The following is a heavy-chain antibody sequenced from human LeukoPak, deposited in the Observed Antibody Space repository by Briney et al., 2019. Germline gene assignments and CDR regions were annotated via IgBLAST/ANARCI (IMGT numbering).Heavy chain of an antibody. CDR3: ARVYQSTSGRGIDY. Sequence: GGSLRLSCVASGFTFSNYWMTWVRQAPGKGLEWVANIKQDGTEKYYVDSVKGRFTISRDNAKNSLYLQMNSLRAEDTAVYYCARVYQSTSGRGIDYWGQGTLVTVSS. CDR2: IKQDGTEK. CDR1: GFTFSNYW. D-gene: IGHD2-2*01. J-gene: IGHJ4*02. V-gene: IGHV3-7*01.